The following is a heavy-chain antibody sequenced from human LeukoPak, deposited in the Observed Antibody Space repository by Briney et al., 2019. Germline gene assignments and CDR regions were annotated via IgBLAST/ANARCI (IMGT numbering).Heavy chain of an antibody. CDR1: GFTFSSYW. CDR2: INGDGSST. D-gene: IGHD2-21*01. CDR3: ASLVIAIPNDY. V-gene: IGHV3-74*01. J-gene: IGHJ4*02. Sequence: GGPLRLSCAASGFTFSSYWMHWVRQAPGKGLVWVSRINGDGSSTSYADSVKGRFTISRDNAKNTLYLQMNSLRAEDTAVYYCASLVIAIPNDYWGQGTLVTVSS.